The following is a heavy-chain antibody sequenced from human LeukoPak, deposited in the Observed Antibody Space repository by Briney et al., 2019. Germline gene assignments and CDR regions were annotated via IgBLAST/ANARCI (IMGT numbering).Heavy chain of an antibody. V-gene: IGHV1-18*01. CDR1: GHTFTNYG. J-gene: IGHJ4*02. D-gene: IGHD6-6*01. CDR3: ARDQEYSSKWDY. Sequence: ASVKVSCKASGHTFTNYGISWVRQAPGQGLEWMGWINIHNGNTNYAQKLQGRVTMTTDTSTSAAYMELRSLRSDDTAVYYCARDQEYSSKWDYWGQGTLVTVSS. CDR2: INIHNGNT.